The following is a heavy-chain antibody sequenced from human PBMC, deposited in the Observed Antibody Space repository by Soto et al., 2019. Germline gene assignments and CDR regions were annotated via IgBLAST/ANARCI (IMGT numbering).Heavy chain of an antibody. CDR1: GFTFSYYD. D-gene: IGHD6-19*01. CDR3: ARDGTGWTGGDH. CDR2: LWRDGSKV. Sequence: GGSLRLSCAASGFTFSYYDMHWVRQAPGKRLEWVAVLWRDGSKVYYADSVKGRFTISRDNSKNTLYLQMNSLRVEDTAVYYCARDGTGWTGGDHWGQGTLVTVSS. V-gene: IGHV3-33*08. J-gene: IGHJ4*02.